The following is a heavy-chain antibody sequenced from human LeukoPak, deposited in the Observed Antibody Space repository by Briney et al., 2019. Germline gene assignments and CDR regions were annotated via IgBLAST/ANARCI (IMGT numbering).Heavy chain of an antibody. Sequence: PGGSLRLSCAASGFTFSSYSMNWVRQAPGKGLEWVSSISSSSSYIYYADSVKGRFTIPRDNAKNSLYLQMNSLRAEDTAVHYCARGIYSGYDAPDYWGQGTLVTVSS. CDR2: ISSSSSYI. CDR1: GFTFSSYS. CDR3: ARGIYSGYDAPDY. D-gene: IGHD5-12*01. V-gene: IGHV3-21*01. J-gene: IGHJ4*02.